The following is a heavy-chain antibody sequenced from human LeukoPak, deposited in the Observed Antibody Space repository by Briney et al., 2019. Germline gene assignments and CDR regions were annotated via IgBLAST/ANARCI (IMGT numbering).Heavy chain of an antibody. CDR1: GGSISSYY. Sequence: SETLSLTCTVPGGSISSYYWSWIRQPPGKGLEWIGYIYYSGSTNYNPSLKSRVTISVDTSKNQFSLKLSSVTAADTAVYYCARGIGHRFFDYWGQGTLVTVSS. D-gene: IGHD3-10*01. J-gene: IGHJ4*02. CDR3: ARGIGHRFFDY. V-gene: IGHV4-59*01. CDR2: IYYSGST.